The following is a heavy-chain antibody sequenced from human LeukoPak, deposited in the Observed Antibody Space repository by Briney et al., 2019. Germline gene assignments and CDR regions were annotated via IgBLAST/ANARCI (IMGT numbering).Heavy chain of an antibody. CDR2: TYTSGST. CDR3: ARDGSYYDSSGYYTYYFDY. V-gene: IGHV4-61*02. D-gene: IGHD3-22*01. CDR1: GGSISSGSYY. Sequence: PSETLSLTCTVSGGSISSGSYYWSWIRQPAGKGLEWIGRTYTSGSTNYNPSLKSRVTISVDTSKNQFSLKLSSVTAADTAVYYCARDGSYYDSSGYYTYYFDYWGQGTLVTVSS. J-gene: IGHJ4*02.